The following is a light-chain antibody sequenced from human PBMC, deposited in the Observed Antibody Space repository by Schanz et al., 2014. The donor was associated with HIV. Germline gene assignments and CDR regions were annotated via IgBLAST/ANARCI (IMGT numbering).Light chain of an antibody. CDR3: HQYGSSPPYT. V-gene: IGKV3-20*01. CDR2: GAS. J-gene: IGKJ2*01. CDR1: QSVSSSY. Sequence: EIVLTQSPGTLSLSPGERATLSCRASQSVSSSYLAWYQQTPGQAPRLLIYGASSRATDIPDRFSGSGSGTDFTLTISRLEPEDFAVYYCHQYGSSPPYTFGQGTKLEIK.